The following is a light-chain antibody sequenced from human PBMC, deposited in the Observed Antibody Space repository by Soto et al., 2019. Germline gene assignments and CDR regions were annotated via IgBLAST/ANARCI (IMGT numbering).Light chain of an antibody. CDR2: GNS. CDR1: SSNIGAGYD. CDR3: QSYDSSLSAV. Sequence: QSVLTQPPSVSGAPGQRVTISCTGSSSNIGAGYDVHWYQQLPGTAPKLLIYGNSSRPSGVPDRFSGSKSGTSASLAITGLQAEDEADYYCQSYDSSLSAVFGTGTKVTV. V-gene: IGLV1-40*01. J-gene: IGLJ1*01.